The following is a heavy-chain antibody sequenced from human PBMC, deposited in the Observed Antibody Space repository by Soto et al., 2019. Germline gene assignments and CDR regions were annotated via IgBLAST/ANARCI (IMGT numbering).Heavy chain of an antibody. CDR2: IDPSDSQT. CDR3: ARQIYVSLTGPNFQCYFHS. J-gene: IGHJ4*02. CDR1: GYSFAGYW. D-gene: IGHD5-12*01. Sequence: GQSLQISCNGSGYSFAGYWITWVRQKPGKGLEWMGRIDPSDSQTYYSPSFRGHVTISATKSITTVFLQWSSLRASDTAMYYCARQIYVSLTGPNFQCYFHSWGQRTLVTVS. V-gene: IGHV5-10-1*01.